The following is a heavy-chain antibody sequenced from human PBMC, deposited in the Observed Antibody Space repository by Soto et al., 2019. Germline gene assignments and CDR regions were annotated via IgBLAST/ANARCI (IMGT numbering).Heavy chain of an antibody. Sequence: ASVKVSCKASGYTFTSYGISWVRQAPGQGLEWMGWISAYNGNTNYAQKLQGRVTMTTDTSTSTAYMELRSLRSDDTAVYYCARDTDDSRGYYQWDYWGQGTLVTVSS. V-gene: IGHV1-18*04. CDR3: ARDTDDSRGYYQWDY. CDR1: GYTFTSYG. CDR2: ISAYNGNT. D-gene: IGHD3-22*01. J-gene: IGHJ4*02.